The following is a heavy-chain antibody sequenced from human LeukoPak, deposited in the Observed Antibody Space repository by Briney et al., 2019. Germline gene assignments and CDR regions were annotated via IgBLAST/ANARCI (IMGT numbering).Heavy chain of an antibody. CDR1: GGSISGYY. CDR3: ARTVLTVEAFDI. CDR2: IYYSGST. J-gene: IGHJ3*02. D-gene: IGHD4-11*01. Sequence: SETLSLTCTVSGGSISGYYWSWIRQPPGKGLEWIGYIYYSGSTNYNPSLKSRVTISVDTSKNQFSLKLSSVTAADTAVYYCARTVLTVEAFDIWGQGTMVTVSS. V-gene: IGHV4-59*08.